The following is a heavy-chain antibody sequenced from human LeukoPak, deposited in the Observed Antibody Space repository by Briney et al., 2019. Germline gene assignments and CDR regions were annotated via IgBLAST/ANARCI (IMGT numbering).Heavy chain of an antibody. J-gene: IGHJ4*02. V-gene: IGHV4-4*02. Sequence: SETLSLTCALSTVSGSSGNFWSWVRHPPGEGLEWIGEVHKSGRTNYNPSLKTRVTISIDASKNQLSLELTSVTAADTAVYYCARELLGAPTPGAYWGQGTRVTVSS. CDR1: TVSGSSGNF. D-gene: IGHD1-26*01. CDR3: ARELLGAPTPGAY. CDR2: VHKSGRT.